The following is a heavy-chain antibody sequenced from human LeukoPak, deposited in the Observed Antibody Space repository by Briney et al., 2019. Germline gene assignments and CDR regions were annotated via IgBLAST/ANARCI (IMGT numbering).Heavy chain of an antibody. Sequence: GGSLRLSCAASGFTFSSYAMTWVRQAPGKGLEWVSVISGSGGSTNYADSVKGRFTISRDNSKNTLYLQMNSLRAEDTAVYYCAKIDWGSYRFGYFDYWGQGILVTVSS. J-gene: IGHJ4*02. V-gene: IGHV3-23*01. CDR3: AKIDWGSYRFGYFDY. D-gene: IGHD3-16*02. CDR2: ISGSGGST. CDR1: GFTFSSYA.